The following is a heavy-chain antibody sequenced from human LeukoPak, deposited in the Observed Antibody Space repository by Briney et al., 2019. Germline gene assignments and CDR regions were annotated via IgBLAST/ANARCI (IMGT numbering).Heavy chain of an antibody. D-gene: IGHD1-26*01. Sequence: PSETLSLTCTVSGGSISPYYWTWIRQPPGKGLEWIGYNTYSGSTNYNPSLKSRVTISVDTSNNQFSLKLNSVTAADAAVYYCARHGGSWSLDLWGRGSLVTVSS. CDR1: GGSISPYY. J-gene: IGHJ2*01. CDR3: ARHGGSWSLDL. CDR2: NTYSGST. V-gene: IGHV4-59*08.